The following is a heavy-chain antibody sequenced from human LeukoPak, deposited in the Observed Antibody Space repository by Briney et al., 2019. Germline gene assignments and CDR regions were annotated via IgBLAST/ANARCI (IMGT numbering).Heavy chain of an antibody. CDR3: GRGYYDSSGYLISYNWFDP. Sequence: PADTLSLTCSVSGGSIHHHYWRWIRQPPGKAWVGVGYIYYRGNTNYNPSLKRRVPISVDTSTSQLSLRLSSVTAAGTAVYYCGRGYYDSSGYLISYNWFDPWGEGTLVTVSP. CDR2: IYYRGNT. V-gene: IGHV4-59*07. CDR1: GGSIHHHY. D-gene: IGHD3-22*01. J-gene: IGHJ5*02.